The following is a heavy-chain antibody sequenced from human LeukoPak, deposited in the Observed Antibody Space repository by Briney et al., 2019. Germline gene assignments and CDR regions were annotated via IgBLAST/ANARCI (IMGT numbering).Heavy chain of an antibody. D-gene: IGHD3-22*01. CDR3: ARGSYDSSGYYSVNSAFDY. V-gene: IGHV4-30-2*01. Sequence: SETLSLTCAVSGGSISSGGYSWSWIRQPPGKGLEWIGYIYHSGSTHYNPSLKSRVTISVDRSKNQFSLKLSSVTAADTAVYYCARGSYDSSGYYSVNSAFDYWGQGTLVTVSS. CDR1: GGSISSGGYS. CDR2: IYHSGST. J-gene: IGHJ4*02.